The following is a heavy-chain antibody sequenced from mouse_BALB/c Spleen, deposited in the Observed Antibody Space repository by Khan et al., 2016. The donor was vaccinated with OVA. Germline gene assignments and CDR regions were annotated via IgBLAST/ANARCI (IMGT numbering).Heavy chain of an antibody. D-gene: IGHD2-10*02. CDR2: ISTHYGDA. V-gene: IGHV1S137*01. CDR3: ARGRGEYRFAY. J-gene: IGHJ3*01. Sequence: VQLQESGAELVRPGVSVKISCKGSGYTFTDYAMHWVKQSHAKSLEWIGVISTHYGDASYNQKFKGKATMTVDKSSSTAYMEIARLTSEDSAIYYCARGRGEYRFAYWGQGTLVTVSA. CDR1: GYTFTDYA.